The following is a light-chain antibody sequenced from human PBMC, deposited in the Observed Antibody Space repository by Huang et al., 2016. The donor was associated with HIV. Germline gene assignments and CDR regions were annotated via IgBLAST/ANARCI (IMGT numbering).Light chain of an antibody. CDR2: GAS. CDR1: QSVSSN. J-gene: IGKJ2*01. Sequence: EIAMTQSPATLYVSQGERVTLSCRASQSVSSNLAWYQQKPGQSPRLLIYGASTRATGIPVRFSGRGSGTEFTLTISSLQSEDFAVYSCQQYNNWPPGDTFGQGTKLEIK. CDR3: QQYNNWPPGDT. V-gene: IGKV3-15*01.